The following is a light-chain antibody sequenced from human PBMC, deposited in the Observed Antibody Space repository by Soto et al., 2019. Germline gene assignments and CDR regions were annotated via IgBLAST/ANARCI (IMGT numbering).Light chain of an antibody. J-gene: IGKJ2*01. CDR2: WAS. CDR3: QQYYCSPPYA. V-gene: IGKV4-1*01. CDR1: QSGLYSSNNRHH. Sequence: ILITQARDSLAVALGERATINCKSSQSGLYSSNNRHHLSWYPQQPGQPPKLLIYWASIRVSGVPDRVSGSGSGTDFNLLISRLQAEDAAFYYGQQYYCSPPYAVGHGTKLEIK.